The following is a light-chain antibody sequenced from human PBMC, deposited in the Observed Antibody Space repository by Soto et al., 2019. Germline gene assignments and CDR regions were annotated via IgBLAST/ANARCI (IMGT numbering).Light chain of an antibody. J-gene: IGKJ5*01. CDR3: QQYGNSPFT. CDR1: QSVSSTY. Sequence: EIVFTHSPGTLSFSPVERATLFCRASQSVSSTYLAWYQRKPGQAPRLLIYGASSRATGIPDRFSGSGSGTDFTLTISRLEPEDFAVYYCQQYGNSPFTFGQGTRLEIK. CDR2: GAS. V-gene: IGKV3-20*01.